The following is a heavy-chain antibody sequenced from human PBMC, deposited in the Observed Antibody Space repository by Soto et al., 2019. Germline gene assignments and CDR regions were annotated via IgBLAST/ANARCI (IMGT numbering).Heavy chain of an antibody. CDR1: GYSFTVYG. D-gene: IGHD3-10*01. CDR2: MSTYTGDT. V-gene: IGHV1-18*01. J-gene: IGHJ5*02. Sequence: QVRLVQSGAEVKRPGASVKVSCKTYGYSFTVYGISWVRQAPGQGLECMGWMSTYTGDTNYARKFRGRVTMTTDISASTASMELRSLTSDDTAVYYCARDPGGATGFDPWGKGTPVIVST. CDR3: ARDPGGATGFDP.